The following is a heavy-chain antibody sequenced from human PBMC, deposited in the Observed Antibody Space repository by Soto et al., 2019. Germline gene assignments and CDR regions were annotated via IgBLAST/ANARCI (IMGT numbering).Heavy chain of an antibody. V-gene: IGHV1-18*01. CDR3: ARDSPPVDY. CDR1: GYTFTNFG. J-gene: IGHJ4*02. Sequence: ASVKVSCKASGYTFTNFGISWVRQAPGQGLEWMGWISAYNGNTKYAQKLQGRVTMTTDTSTSTAYMELRGLRSDDTAVYYCARDSPPVDYWGQGTLVTVSS. CDR2: ISAYNGNT.